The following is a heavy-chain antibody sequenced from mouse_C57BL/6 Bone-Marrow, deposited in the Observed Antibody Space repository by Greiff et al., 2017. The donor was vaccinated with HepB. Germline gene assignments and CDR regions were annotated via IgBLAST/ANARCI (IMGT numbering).Heavy chain of an antibody. CDR1: GYTFTDYY. CDR3: ANYYGSSPCHY. Sequence: VQLQQSGPVLVKPGASVKMSCKASGYTFTDYYMNWVKQSHGKSLEWIGVINPYNGGTSYNQKFKGKATLTVDKSSSTAYMELNSLTSEDSAVYYCANYYGSSPCHYWGEGTTLTVSS. J-gene: IGHJ2*01. D-gene: IGHD1-1*01. CDR2: INPYNGGT. V-gene: IGHV1-19*01.